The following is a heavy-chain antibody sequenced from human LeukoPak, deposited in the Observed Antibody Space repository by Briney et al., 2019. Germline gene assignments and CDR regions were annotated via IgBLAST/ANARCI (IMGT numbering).Heavy chain of an antibody. V-gene: IGHV4-34*01. J-gene: IGHJ4*02. D-gene: IGHD6-19*01. CDR1: GGSFSGYY. CDR3: ARGGQWLVTWYFDY. CDR2: INHSGST. Sequence: SETLSLTCAVYGGSFSGYYWSWFRQPPGKGLEWIGEINHSGSTNYNPSLKSRVTISVDTSKNQFSLKLSSVTAADTAVYYCARGGQWLVTWYFDYWGQGTLVTVSS.